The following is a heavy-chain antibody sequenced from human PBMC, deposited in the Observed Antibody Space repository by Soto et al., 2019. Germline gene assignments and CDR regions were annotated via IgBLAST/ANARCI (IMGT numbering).Heavy chain of an antibody. J-gene: IGHJ5*02. D-gene: IGHD3-3*01. V-gene: IGHV3-23*01. CDR1: GFTFNSYA. CDR3: AKGPSQYDFWSDADH. Sequence: EVQLLESGGGLVQPGGSLRLSCAASGFTFNSYAMTWVRQAPGKGLEWVSAISGSGSGTYYADSVKGRFTISRDISKSALYLQMNSLRAEDTAVYYCAKGPSQYDFWSDADHWGQGTLVTVSS. CDR2: ISGSGSGT.